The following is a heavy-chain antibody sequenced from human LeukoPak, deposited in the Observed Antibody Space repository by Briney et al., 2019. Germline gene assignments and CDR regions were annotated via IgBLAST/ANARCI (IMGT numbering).Heavy chain of an antibody. CDR3: ARALGYCSGGSCYSDVVDI. V-gene: IGHV4-59*01. J-gene: IGHJ3*02. CDR1: GGSISSYY. D-gene: IGHD2-15*01. Sequence: SETLSLTCTVSGGSISSYYWSWIRQPPGKGLEWIGYIYYSGSTNYNPSLKSRVTISVDTSKNQFSLKLSSVTAADTAVYYCARALGYCSGGSCYSDVVDIWGQGTMVTVSS. CDR2: IYYSGST.